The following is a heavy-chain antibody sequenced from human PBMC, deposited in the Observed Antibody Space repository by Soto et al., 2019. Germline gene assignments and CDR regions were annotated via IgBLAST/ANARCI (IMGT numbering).Heavy chain of an antibody. V-gene: IGHV4-59*08. Sequence: SETLSLTCTVSGGSISSYYWSWIRQPPGKGLEWIGYIYYSGSTYYNPSLKSRVTISVDTSKNQFSLKLSSVTAADTAVYYCARGCPGGGRLDPWGQGTLVTVSS. CDR1: GGSISSYY. CDR3: ARGCPGGGRLDP. J-gene: IGHJ5*02. D-gene: IGHD2-15*01. CDR2: IYYSGST.